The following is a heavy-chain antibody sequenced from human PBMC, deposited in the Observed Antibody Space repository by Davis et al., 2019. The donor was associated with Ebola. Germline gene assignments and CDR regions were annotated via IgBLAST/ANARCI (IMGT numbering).Heavy chain of an antibody. Sequence: SETLSLTCTVPRGSISGYYWDWIRQPPGKGLEWIGSIYYSGSTYYNPSLTSRVTISVHTSKNQFSLKLSSVTAADTAVYYCARGDIVVVPAAINNYYYYGMDVWGQGTTVTVSS. J-gene: IGHJ6*02. CDR3: ARGDIVVVPAAINNYYYYGMDV. V-gene: IGHV4-39*01. CDR2: IYYSGST. D-gene: IGHD2-2*01. CDR1: RGSISGYY.